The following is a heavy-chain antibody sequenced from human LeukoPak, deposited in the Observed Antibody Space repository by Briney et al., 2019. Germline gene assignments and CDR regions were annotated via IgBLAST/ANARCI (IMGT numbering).Heavy chain of an antibody. V-gene: IGHV4-59*11. J-gene: IGHJ5*02. CDR1: GGSITSHS. CDR2: VFYSGHT. Sequence: SETLSLTCTVSGGSITSHSWSWIRQPPGKGLEWIGYVFYSGHTNYNPSLRSRITISVDTSKTQFSLRLTSVTAADTAVHYCARDTDRRSSPGSWFDPWGQGTLVTVSS. D-gene: IGHD2-15*01. CDR3: ARDTDRRSSPGSWFDP.